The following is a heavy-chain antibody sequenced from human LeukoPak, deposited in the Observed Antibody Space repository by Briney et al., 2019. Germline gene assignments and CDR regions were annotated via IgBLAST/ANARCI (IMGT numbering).Heavy chain of an antibody. CDR2: IYYSGST. Sequence: PSETLSLTCAVYGGSFSGYYWSWIRQPPGKGLEWIGYIYYSGSTNYNPSLKSRVTISVDTSKNQFSLKLSSVTAADTAVYYCARMGIVVVTPRSYYYYYGMDVWGQGTTVTVSS. J-gene: IGHJ6*02. D-gene: IGHD2-21*02. CDR3: ARMGIVVVTPRSYYYYYGMDV. V-gene: IGHV4-59*08. CDR1: GGSFSGYY.